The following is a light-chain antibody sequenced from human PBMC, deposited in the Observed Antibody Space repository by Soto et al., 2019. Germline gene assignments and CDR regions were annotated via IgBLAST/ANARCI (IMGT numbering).Light chain of an antibody. Sequence: QSALTQPASVSGSPGQSITISCTGTSRDVGASTYVSWYQQHPGKAPKVVLYEVSTRPSGVSDRFSGSKSGNTASLTISGLQAEDEADYYCISYTSGSALYIFGTGTKVTVL. J-gene: IGLJ1*01. CDR1: SRDVGASTY. V-gene: IGLV2-14*01. CDR3: ISYTSGSALYI. CDR2: EVS.